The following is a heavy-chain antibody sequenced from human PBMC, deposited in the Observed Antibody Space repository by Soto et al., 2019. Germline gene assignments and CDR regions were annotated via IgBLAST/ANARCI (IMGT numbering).Heavy chain of an antibody. D-gene: IGHD2-15*01. CDR1: GGSISSGGYY. V-gene: IGHV4-31*03. CDR3: ARVGGSVYYFDY. CDR2: IYYSGST. J-gene: IGHJ4*02. Sequence: SETLSLTCTVSGGSISSGGYYWSWIRQHPGKGLEWIGYIYYSGSTYYNPSLKSRVTISVDTSKNQFSLKMSSVTAADTAVYYCARVGGSVYYFDYWGQGTLVTVSS.